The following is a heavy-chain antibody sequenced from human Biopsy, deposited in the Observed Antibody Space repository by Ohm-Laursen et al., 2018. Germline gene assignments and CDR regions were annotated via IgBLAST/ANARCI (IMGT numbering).Heavy chain of an antibody. CDR1: GFSFSDYH. V-gene: IGHV3-11*01. Sequence: SLRLSCAASGFSFSDYHMRWIRQAPGRGLEWVSSISGGGTIYYGDSMKGRVTISRDNAKNSLYLQMHSLSAEDTAVYYCARDTRWSPYSMDVWGQGTTVTVSS. J-gene: IGHJ6*02. CDR3: ARDTRWSPYSMDV. D-gene: IGHD4-23*01. CDR2: ISGGGTI.